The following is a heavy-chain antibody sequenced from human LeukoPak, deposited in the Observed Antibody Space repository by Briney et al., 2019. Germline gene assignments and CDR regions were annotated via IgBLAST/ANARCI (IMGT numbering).Heavy chain of an antibody. CDR3: AREMTTPDDAFDI. D-gene: IGHD4-11*01. Sequence: GGSLRLSCAASGFSLSRYDMHWVRQAPGKGLERVAFIKYDGHDYYYADSVKSRFTISRDNSKNILSLQMNSLRPEDTAVYYCAREMTTPDDAFDIWGQGTMVTVSS. CDR1: GFSLSRYD. V-gene: IGHV3-30*19. J-gene: IGHJ3*02. CDR2: IKYDGHDY.